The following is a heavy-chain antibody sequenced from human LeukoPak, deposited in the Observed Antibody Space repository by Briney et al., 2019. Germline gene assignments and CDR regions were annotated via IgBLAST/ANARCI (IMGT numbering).Heavy chain of an antibody. Sequence: SETLSLTCTVSGGSISSYYWSWIRQPPGKGLEWIGYIYYSGSTNYNPSLKSRVTLSVDMSKNQLSLKLSSVTAADTAVYYCARGGNMIVVATAFQHWGQGTLVTVSS. J-gene: IGHJ1*01. CDR3: ARGGNMIVVATAFQH. V-gene: IGHV4-59*01. D-gene: IGHD3-22*01. CDR1: GGSISSYY. CDR2: IYYSGST.